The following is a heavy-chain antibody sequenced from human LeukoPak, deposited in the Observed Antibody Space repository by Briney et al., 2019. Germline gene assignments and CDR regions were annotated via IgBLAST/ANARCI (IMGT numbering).Heavy chain of an antibody. CDR1: GGSISSINW. CDR2: IYHSAST. V-gene: IGHV4-4*02. D-gene: IGHD3-16*02. CDR3: AREGYDYVWGSYRPIVPFDP. J-gene: IGHJ5*02. Sequence: ASETLSLTCAVSGGSISSINWWSWVRQPPGKGLEWIGEIYHSASTNYNPSLTSRVTISVDKSKNQFSLKLSSVTAADPAVYYWAREGYDYVWGSYRPIVPFDPWGQGTLVTVSS.